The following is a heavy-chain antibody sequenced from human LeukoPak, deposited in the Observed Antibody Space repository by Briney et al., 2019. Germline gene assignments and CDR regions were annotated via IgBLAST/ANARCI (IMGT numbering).Heavy chain of an antibody. Sequence: GGSLRLSCAASGFTFSSYAMSWVRQAPGKGLEWVSTISDNGGSTYYADSVKGRFTISRDNAKNSLYLQVNSLRAEDTAVYYCARDSTIKVAYYDILTGYSENWFDPWGQGTLVTVSS. V-gene: IGHV3-23*01. CDR2: ISDNGGST. CDR3: ARDSTIKVAYYDILTGYSENWFDP. J-gene: IGHJ5*02. CDR1: GFTFSSYA. D-gene: IGHD3-9*01.